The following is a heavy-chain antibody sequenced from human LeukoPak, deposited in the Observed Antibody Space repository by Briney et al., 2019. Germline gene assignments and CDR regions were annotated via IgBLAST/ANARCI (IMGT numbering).Heavy chain of an antibody. Sequence: GGSLRLSCAASGFTFSNYGMSWVRQSPGKGLEWVSYISSSGSTIYYADSVKGRFTISRDNAKNSLYLQMNSLRAEDTAVYYCARSVGATRAEYFQHWGQGTLVTVSS. CDR1: GFTFSNYG. CDR3: ARSVGATRAEYFQH. J-gene: IGHJ1*01. D-gene: IGHD1-26*01. V-gene: IGHV3-48*04. CDR2: ISSSGSTI.